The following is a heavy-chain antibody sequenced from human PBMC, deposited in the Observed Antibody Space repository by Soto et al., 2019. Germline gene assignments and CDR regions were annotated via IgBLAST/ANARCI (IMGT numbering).Heavy chain of an antibody. CDR2: IWYDGSNK. CDR1: GFTFSSYG. CDR3: ARDIAAAGTGDY. J-gene: IGHJ4*02. Sequence: QVQLVESGGGVVQPGRSLRLSCAASGFTFSSYGMHWVRQAPGKGLEWVAVIWYDGSNKYYADSVKGRFTISRDNSKNTLYLQMNSLRAEDTTVYYCARDIAAAGTGDYWGQGTLVTVSS. V-gene: IGHV3-33*01. D-gene: IGHD6-13*01.